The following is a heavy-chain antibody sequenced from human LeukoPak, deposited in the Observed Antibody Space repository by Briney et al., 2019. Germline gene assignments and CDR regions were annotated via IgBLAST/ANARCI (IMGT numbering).Heavy chain of an antibody. CDR3: ARDHSPLLRAVDDAFDI. CDR1: GFTFSSYA. Sequence: PGGSLRLSCAASGFTFSSYAMHWVRQAPGKGLEWVAVISYDGSNKYYADSVKGRFTISRDNSKNTLYLQMNSLRAEDTAVYYCARDHSPLLRAVDDAFDIWGQGTMVTVSS. V-gene: IGHV3-30-3*01. J-gene: IGHJ3*02. D-gene: IGHD6-19*01. CDR2: ISYDGSNK.